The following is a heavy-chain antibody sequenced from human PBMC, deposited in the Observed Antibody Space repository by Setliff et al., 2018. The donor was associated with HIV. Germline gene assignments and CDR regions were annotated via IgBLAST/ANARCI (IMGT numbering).Heavy chain of an antibody. D-gene: IGHD3-3*01. CDR3: VTEHLGWSGYLTLY. CDR2: IKSNVLGATT. Sequence: LRLSCAASGFTFSNAWINWVRQAPGKGPEWVGRIKSNVLGATTDYAAPVKGIFIISRDDSKKTLYLQMSSLKTEETAVYYCVTEHLGWSGYLTLYWGQGALVTVSS. CDR1: GFTFSNAW. V-gene: IGHV3-15*07. J-gene: IGHJ4*02.